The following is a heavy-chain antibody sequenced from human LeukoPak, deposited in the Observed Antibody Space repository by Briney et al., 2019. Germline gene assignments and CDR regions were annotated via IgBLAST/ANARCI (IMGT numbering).Heavy chain of an antibody. CDR1: GGSISSSSYY. Sequence: SETLSLTCTVSGGSISSSSYYWGWIRQPPGKGLEWIGSIYYSGSTYYNPSLKSRVTISIDTSKNQFSLKLSSVTAADTAVYYCARDSRAMVRGVSWFDPWGQGTLVTVSS. V-gene: IGHV4-39*07. CDR3: ARDSRAMVRGVSWFDP. J-gene: IGHJ5*02. D-gene: IGHD3-10*01. CDR2: IYYSGST.